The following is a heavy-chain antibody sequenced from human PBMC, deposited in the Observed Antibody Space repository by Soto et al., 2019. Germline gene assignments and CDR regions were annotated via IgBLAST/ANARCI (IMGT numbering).Heavy chain of an antibody. V-gene: IGHV3-30-3*01. CDR2: ISYDGSNK. Sequence: GGSLRLSCEASGFTFSSYAMHWVRQAPGKGLEWVAVISYDGSNKYYASSVKGRFTISRDNSKNTLYLQMNSLRAEDAAVYYCARERYYDSSGYYYSRFDYWGQGTLVTVSS. CDR3: ARERYYDSSGYYYSRFDY. D-gene: IGHD3-22*01. J-gene: IGHJ4*02. CDR1: GFTFSSYA.